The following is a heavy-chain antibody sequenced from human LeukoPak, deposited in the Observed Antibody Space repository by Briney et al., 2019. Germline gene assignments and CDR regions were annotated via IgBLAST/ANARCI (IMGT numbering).Heavy chain of an antibody. CDR1: GFTFSSYA. J-gene: IGHJ1*01. CDR2: ISGSGGSA. D-gene: IGHD6-19*01. CDR3: AKVGRGVLAVAGYFQH. Sequence: GGSLRLSCAASGFTFSSYAMSWVRQAPGKGLEWVSAISGSGGSAYYADSVKGRFTISRDNSKNTLYLQMNSLRAEDTAVYYCAKVGRGVLAVAGYFQHWGQGTLVTVSS. V-gene: IGHV3-23*01.